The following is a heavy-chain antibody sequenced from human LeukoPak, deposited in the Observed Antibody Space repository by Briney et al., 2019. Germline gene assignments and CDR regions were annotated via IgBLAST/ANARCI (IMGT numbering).Heavy chain of an antibody. D-gene: IGHD3/OR15-3a*01. CDR3: ARVLDPYNWFDP. CDR2: IIPIFGTA. V-gene: IGHV1-69*05. J-gene: IGHJ5*02. CDR1: GGTFSSYA. Sequence: ASVKVSGKASGGTFSSYAISWVRQAPGQGLEWMGGIIPIFGTANYAQKFQGRVTITTDESTSTAYMELSSLRSGDTAVYYCARVLDPYNWFDPWGQGTLVTVSS.